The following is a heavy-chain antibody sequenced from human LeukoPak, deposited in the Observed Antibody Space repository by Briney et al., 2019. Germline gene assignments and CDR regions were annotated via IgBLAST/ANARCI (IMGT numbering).Heavy chain of an antibody. CDR2: ISYDGSNK. V-gene: IGHV3-30*04. CDR3: ARGAFVPEAFDI. D-gene: IGHD3-16*01. J-gene: IGHJ3*02. CDR1: GFTFSSYA. Sequence: GGSLRLSCAASGFTFSSYAMHWVRQAPGKGLEWVAVISYDGSNKYYADSVKGRFTISRDNSKNTLYLQMNSLRAEDTAVYYCARGAFVPEAFDIWGQGTMVTVSS.